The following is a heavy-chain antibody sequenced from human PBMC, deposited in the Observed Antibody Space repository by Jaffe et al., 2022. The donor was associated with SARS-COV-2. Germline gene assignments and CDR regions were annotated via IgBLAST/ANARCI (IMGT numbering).Heavy chain of an antibody. J-gene: IGHJ4*02. Sequence: EVQLVESGGGLVQPGGSLRLSCAASGFTFSSYAMSWVRQAPGKGLEWVSAISGSGGSTYYADSVKGRFTISRDNSKNTLYLQMNSLRAEDTAVYYCAKEPLHHQTPHTPRGYYFDYWGQGTLVTVSS. CDR2: ISGSGGST. V-gene: IGHV3-23*04. CDR3: AKEPLHHQTPHTPRGYYFDY. D-gene: IGHD3-16*01. CDR1: GFTFSSYA.